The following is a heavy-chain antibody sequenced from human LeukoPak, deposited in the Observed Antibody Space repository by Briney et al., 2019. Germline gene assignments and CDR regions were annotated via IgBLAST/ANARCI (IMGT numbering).Heavy chain of an antibody. Sequence: SETLSLTCTVSGGSISSYYWSWIRQPPGKGLEWIGYIYYTGNTNYNPSLKSRVTISVDTSKNQFSLNLSSVTAADTAIYYCARLGGATSPFGYWGQGTLVTVSP. J-gene: IGHJ4*02. CDR3: ARLGGATSPFGY. D-gene: IGHD1-26*01. CDR1: GGSISSYY. CDR2: IYYTGNT. V-gene: IGHV4-59*08.